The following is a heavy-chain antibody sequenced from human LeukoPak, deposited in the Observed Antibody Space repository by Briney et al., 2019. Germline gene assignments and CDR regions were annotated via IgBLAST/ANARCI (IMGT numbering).Heavy chain of an antibody. CDR2: IRWNSGAK. CDR3: AKARLMAAPFYYYGMDV. D-gene: IGHD5-24*01. J-gene: IGHJ6*02. CDR1: GFNFEDYA. V-gene: IGHV3-9*01. Sequence: GRSLRLSCAASGFNFEDYAIHWVRQVPGKGLEWVSGIRWNSGAKAYADSVRGRFTISRDNAKNSLYLQMNSLRGEDTALYYCAKARLMAAPFYYYGMDVWGPGTTVTVSS.